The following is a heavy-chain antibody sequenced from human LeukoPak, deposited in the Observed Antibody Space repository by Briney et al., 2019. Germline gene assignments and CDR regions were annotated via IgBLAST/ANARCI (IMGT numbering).Heavy chain of an antibody. CDR1: GGTFSSYA. Sequence: SVKVSCKASGGTFSSYAISWVRQAPGQGLEWMGGIIPNFGTANYEQTFQGRVTITTDESTSTAYMELSSLRSEDTAVYYCARGVEYSSSSARYYYYYYMDVWGKGTTVTVSS. CDR2: IIPNFGTA. V-gene: IGHV1-69*05. D-gene: IGHD6-6*01. CDR3: ARGVEYSSSSARYYYYYYMDV. J-gene: IGHJ6*03.